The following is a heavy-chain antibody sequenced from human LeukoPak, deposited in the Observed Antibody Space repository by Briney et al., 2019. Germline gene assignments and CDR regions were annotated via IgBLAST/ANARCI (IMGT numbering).Heavy chain of an antibody. CDR1: GGSISGGY. D-gene: IGHD4-11*01. V-gene: IGHV4-4*09. CDR2: VYTSGST. Sequence: SETLSLTCTVSGGSISGGYWSWIRQPPGRGLEGMGYVYTSGSTNYNPSLKSRVTISVDTSKSQFALKLSSVTAADTAVYYCAKSYFDYSTYYSYYFNLWGQGALVTVSS. J-gene: IGHJ4*02. CDR3: AKSYFDYSTYYSYYFNL.